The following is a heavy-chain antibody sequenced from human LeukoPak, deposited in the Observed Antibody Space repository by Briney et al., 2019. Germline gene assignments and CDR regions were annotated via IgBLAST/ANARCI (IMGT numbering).Heavy chain of an antibody. J-gene: IGHJ4*02. CDR3: AKDRNYFDY. CDR1: GFTFSSYG. Sequence: GGSLRLSCAASGFTFSSYGMHWVRQAPGKGLEWVAVISYDGSNKYYADSVEGRFTISRDNSKNTLYLQMNSLRAEDTAVYYCAKDRNYFDYWGQGTLVTVSS. V-gene: IGHV3-30*18. CDR2: ISYDGSNK.